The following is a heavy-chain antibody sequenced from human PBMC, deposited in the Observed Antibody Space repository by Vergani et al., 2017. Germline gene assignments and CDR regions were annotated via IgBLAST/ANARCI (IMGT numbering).Heavy chain of an antibody. CDR2: IYTSGST. CDR3: ASIRRDYGDYD. Sequence: QVQLQESGPGLVKPSQTLSLTCTVSGGSISSGSYYWSWIRQPAGKGLEWIGRIYTSGSTNYNPSLKSRVTISVDTSKNQFSLKLSSVTAADPAVYYCASIRRDYGDYDWGQGTLVTVSS. J-gene: IGHJ4*02. D-gene: IGHD4-17*01. V-gene: IGHV4-61*02. CDR1: GGSISSGSYY.